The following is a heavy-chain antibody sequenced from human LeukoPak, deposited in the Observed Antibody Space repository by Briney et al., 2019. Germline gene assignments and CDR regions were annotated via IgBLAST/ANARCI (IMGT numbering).Heavy chain of an antibody. Sequence: PGGSLRLSCAASGFTFSSYAMSWVRQAPGEGLEWVSTISGSGGSTYDADSVKGRFTISRDNSKNMLYLQMNSLRAEDTAVYYCAKDRIAMVRGSSTHGYWGQGTLVTVSS. CDR3: AKDRIAMVRGSSTHGY. V-gene: IGHV3-23*01. CDR2: ISGSGGST. J-gene: IGHJ4*02. D-gene: IGHD3-10*01. CDR1: GFTFSSYA.